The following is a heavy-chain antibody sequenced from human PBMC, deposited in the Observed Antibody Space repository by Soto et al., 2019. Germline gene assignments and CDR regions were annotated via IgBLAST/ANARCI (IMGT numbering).Heavy chain of an antibody. V-gene: IGHV4-30-4*01. Sequence: LCGGSISSGDYYWSWIRQPPGKGLEWIGYIYYSGSTYYNPSLKSRVTISVDTSKNQFSLKLSSVTAADTAVYYCARDVYYDSSGLGMDVWGQGTTVTVSS. CDR3: ARDVYYDSSGLGMDV. CDR1: GGSISSGDYY. CDR2: IYYSGST. D-gene: IGHD3-22*01. J-gene: IGHJ6*02.